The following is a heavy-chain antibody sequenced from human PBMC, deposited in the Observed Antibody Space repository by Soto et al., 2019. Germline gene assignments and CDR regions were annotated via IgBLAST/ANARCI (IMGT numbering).Heavy chain of an antibody. D-gene: IGHD6-13*01. V-gene: IGHV3-21*01. Sequence: GGSLSLSCAASGFTFSSYSMNWVRQAPGKGLEWVSSISSSSSYIYYADSVKGRFTISRDNAKNSLYLQMNSLRAEDTAVYYCARAPYSSSSFIDYWGQGTLVTVSS. CDR3: ARAPYSSSSFIDY. CDR1: GFTFSSYS. CDR2: ISSSSSYI. J-gene: IGHJ4*02.